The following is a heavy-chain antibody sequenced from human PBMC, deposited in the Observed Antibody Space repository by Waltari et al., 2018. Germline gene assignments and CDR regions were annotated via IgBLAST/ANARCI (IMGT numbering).Heavy chain of an antibody. CDR1: GGSISSYY. CDR2: IHYSSRT. J-gene: IGHJ6*03. V-gene: IGHV4-59*01. Sequence: QVQLQESGPGLVKPSETLSLTCTVAGGSISSYYWSWIRQPPGKGLASIGYIHYSSRTHYNPSLKRRVTISVDTSKNQFSLKLSSVTAADTAVYYCARVGGGATRADYYYYMDVWGKGTTVTISS. D-gene: IGHD1-26*01. CDR3: ARVGGGATRADYYYYMDV.